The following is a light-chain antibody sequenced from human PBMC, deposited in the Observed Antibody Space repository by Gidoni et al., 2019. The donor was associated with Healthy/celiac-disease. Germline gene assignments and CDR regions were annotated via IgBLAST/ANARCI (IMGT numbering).Light chain of an antibody. CDR3: SSYTSSSTPVV. CDR2: DVS. Sequence: QPALTQPASVPGPPGPSITITCAGTSSDLDGYNYVPWYQQHPDKAPKLMIYDVSNRPSGVASRFSGSKSSNTDSLTISGLQAEDEADYYCSSYTSSSTPVVFGGGTKLTVL. V-gene: IGLV2-14*03. J-gene: IGLJ2*01. CDR1: SSDLDGYNY.